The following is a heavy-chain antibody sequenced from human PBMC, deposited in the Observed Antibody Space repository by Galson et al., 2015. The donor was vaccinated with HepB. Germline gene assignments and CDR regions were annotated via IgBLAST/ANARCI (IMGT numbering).Heavy chain of an antibody. CDR1: GYTFSSYG. J-gene: IGHJ4*02. V-gene: IGHV1-18*04. D-gene: IGHD2-2*01. Sequence: SVKVSCKASGYTFSSYGISWVRQAPGQGLEWMGWISAYNGDTNYAQKFQGRVTMTRDTSTSTAYMELRSLRSDDTAVYYCARVVPVATLGLVDYWGQGTLVTVSS. CDR2: ISAYNGDT. CDR3: ARVVPVATLGLVDY.